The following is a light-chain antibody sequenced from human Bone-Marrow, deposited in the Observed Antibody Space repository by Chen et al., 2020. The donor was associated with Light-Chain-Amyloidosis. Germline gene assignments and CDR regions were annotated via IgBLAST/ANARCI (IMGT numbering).Light chain of an antibody. J-gene: IGKJ1*01. CDR3: QQTDSFPRT. V-gene: IGKV1-12*01. Sequence: DIQMTQSPFSVSASVGDAVTITCRASHDISSHLAWYQQKPGEAPKLLIYGASDSHSDVPSMFSGSGYGTDFALTITSLQPEDFARYLCQQTDSFPRTFGQGTKVE. CDR1: HDISSH. CDR2: GAS.